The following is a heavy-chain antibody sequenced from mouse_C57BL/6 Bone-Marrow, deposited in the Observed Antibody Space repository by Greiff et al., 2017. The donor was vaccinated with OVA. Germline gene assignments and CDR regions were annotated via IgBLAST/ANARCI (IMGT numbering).Heavy chain of an antibody. CDR3: TDGYDGGFDY. CDR1: GYTFTDYE. V-gene: IGHV1-15*01. D-gene: IGHD2-2*01. Sequence: QVQLQQSGAELVRPGASVTLSCKASGYTFTDYEMHWVKQTPVHGLEWIGAIDPETGGTAYNQKFKGQAILTADKSSSTAYLELRSLTSEDSAVYYCTDGYDGGFDYWGQGTTLTVSS. CDR2: IDPETGGT. J-gene: IGHJ2*01.